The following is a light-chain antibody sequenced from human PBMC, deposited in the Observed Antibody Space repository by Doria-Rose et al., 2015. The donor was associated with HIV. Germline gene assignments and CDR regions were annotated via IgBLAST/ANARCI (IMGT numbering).Light chain of an antibody. CDR3: QHYGSSPGYT. CDR1: QSISSTH. CDR2: GAS. Sequence: EIVMTQSPGTLSLSPGQRATLSCRASQSISSTHLAWYQQKPGQAPRLLIYGASNRATGIPDRFSGRGSGTDFTLTITRLEPEDFAVYYCQHYGSSPGYTFGQGTKLEIK. J-gene: IGKJ2*01. V-gene: IGKV3-20*01.